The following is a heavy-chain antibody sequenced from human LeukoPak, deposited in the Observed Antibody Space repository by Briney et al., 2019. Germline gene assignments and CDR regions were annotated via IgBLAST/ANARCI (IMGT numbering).Heavy chain of an antibody. Sequence: PSETLSLTCTVSGGSISSYSWSWIRQPAGKGLEWIGRIYTSGTTNYNPSLKSRVTMSVDTSKNQFSLKLSSVTAADTAVYYCARDTYNYGSSAYYFDYWGQGTLVTVSS. V-gene: IGHV4-4*07. CDR2: IYTSGTT. J-gene: IGHJ4*02. CDR1: GGSISSYS. CDR3: ARDTYNYGSSAYYFDY. D-gene: IGHD5-18*01.